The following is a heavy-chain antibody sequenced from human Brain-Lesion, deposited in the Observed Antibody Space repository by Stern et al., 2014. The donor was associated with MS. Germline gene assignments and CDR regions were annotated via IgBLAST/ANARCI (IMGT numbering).Heavy chain of an antibody. CDR2: MYSSGSL. Sequence: QLQLQESGPGLVKPSPTLSLTCTVSGGSISSGSYYWNWIRQPAGKGLEWIGRMYSSGSLHYNPSLKSRVTLSGATSKTPFSLQGISVTAADTAVYYCARETGGYTYGDTDFFDFWGQGALVTVSS. CDR3: ARETGGYTYGDTDFFDF. J-gene: IGHJ4*02. CDR1: GGSISSGSYY. V-gene: IGHV4-61*02. D-gene: IGHD5-18*01.